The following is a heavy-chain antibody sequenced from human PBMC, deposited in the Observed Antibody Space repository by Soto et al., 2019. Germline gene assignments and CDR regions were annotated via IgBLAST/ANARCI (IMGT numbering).Heavy chain of an antibody. CDR3: ARGEQYSGRIFDY. J-gene: IGHJ4*01. V-gene: IGHV6-1*01. D-gene: IGHD1-26*01. Sequence: SPTPSLTRAITGGRVSSNSAGWGWVRQSPSRGLEWLGRTYYRSKWYYEYAVSVRGRITINPDTSKNQYSLQLNSVTPEDTAVYFCARGEQYSGRIFDYWGQGTLVTVSS. CDR2: TYYRSKWYY. CDR1: GGRVSSNSAG.